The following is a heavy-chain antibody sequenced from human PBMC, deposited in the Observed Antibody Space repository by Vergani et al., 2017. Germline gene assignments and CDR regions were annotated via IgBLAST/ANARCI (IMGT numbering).Heavy chain of an antibody. CDR1: GGSLTPYY. V-gene: IGHV4-59*01. J-gene: IGHJ3*01. D-gene: IGHD2-21*01. CDR2: IYYNGRT. CDR3: VRDTRRYFLDSIDGGDSDSPPFVPAV. Sequence: QVRLQESGPGLVRPSETLSLTCTVSGGSLTPYYWSWIRQSPGKGLEWIGNIYYNGRTKYNPSLKSRATMSADTSKDQFSLRLTSMTAADTAVYYCVRDTRRYFLDSIDGGDSDSPPFVPAVWGLGTGVIVSS.